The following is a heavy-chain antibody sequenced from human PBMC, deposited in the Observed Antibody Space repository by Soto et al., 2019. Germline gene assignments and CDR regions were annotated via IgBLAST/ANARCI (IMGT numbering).Heavy chain of an antibody. CDR2: ISSSSSYI. CDR3: ARDFAFADGAFDI. D-gene: IGHD2-21*01. J-gene: IGHJ3*02. CDR1: GFTFSSYS. Sequence: GGSLRLSCAASGFTFSSYSMNWVRQAPGKGLEWVSYISSSSSYIYYADSVKGRFTISRDNAKNSLYLQMNSLRAEGTAVYYCARDFAFADGAFDIWGQGTMVTVSS. V-gene: IGHV3-21*05.